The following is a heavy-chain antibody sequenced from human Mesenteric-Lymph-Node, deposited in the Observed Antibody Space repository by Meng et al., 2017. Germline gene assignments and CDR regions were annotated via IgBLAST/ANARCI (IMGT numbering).Heavy chain of an antibody. CDR1: GFTFSSYP. D-gene: IGHD5-18*01. Sequence: EVQLVESGGGRAKPGGSLRLSCAASGFTFSSYPMNWVRRAPGKGLEWVSSISSSSNYIYSADSVKGRFTISRDNAKNSLYLQMNSLRAEDTAVYYCARDTPGLLFDYWGQGTLVTVSS. V-gene: IGHV3-21*01. CDR2: ISSSSNYI. J-gene: IGHJ4*02. CDR3: ARDTPGLLFDY.